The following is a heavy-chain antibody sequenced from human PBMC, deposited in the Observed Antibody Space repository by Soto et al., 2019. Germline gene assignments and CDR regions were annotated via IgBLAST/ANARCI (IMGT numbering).Heavy chain of an antibody. CDR2: IYHSGST. Sequence: ASETLSLTCAVSGGSISSSNWWSCVRQPPGKGLEWIGEIYHSGSTNYNPSLKSRVTISVDKSKNQFSLKLSSVTAADTAVYYCARSSRADNWFDPWGQGTLVTVSS. V-gene: IGHV4-4*02. D-gene: IGHD3-10*01. CDR1: GGSISSSNW. CDR3: ARSSRADNWFDP. J-gene: IGHJ5*02.